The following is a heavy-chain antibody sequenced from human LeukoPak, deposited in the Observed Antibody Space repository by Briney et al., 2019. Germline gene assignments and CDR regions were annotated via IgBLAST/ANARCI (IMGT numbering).Heavy chain of an antibody. CDR2: ISASSTSI. J-gene: IGHJ4*02. Sequence: GGSLRLSCAASGFSFNSNSMNWVRQAPGKGLEWVSAISASSTSIKYADSVKGRFTISRDNARSSVYLEINSLRVDDTAVYYCAKVGTGNQYGSGDFDLWGQGSLVTVSS. V-gene: IGHV3-21*01. CDR3: AKVGTGNQYGSGDFDL. D-gene: IGHD3-10*01. CDR1: GFSFNSNS.